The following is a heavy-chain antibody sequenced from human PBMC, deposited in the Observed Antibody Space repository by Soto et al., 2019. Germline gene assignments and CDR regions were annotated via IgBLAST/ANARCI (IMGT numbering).Heavy chain of an antibody. D-gene: IGHD6-19*01. J-gene: IGHJ4*02. Sequence: SETLSLTCTVSGGSISSSSYYWGWIRQPPGKGLEWIGSIYYSGSTYYNPSLKSRVTISVDTSKNQFSLKLSSVTAADTAVYYCARLGAAVAGTLDYWGQGTMVTVSS. CDR1: GGSISSSSYY. CDR3: ARLGAAVAGTLDY. V-gene: IGHV4-39*01. CDR2: IYYSGST.